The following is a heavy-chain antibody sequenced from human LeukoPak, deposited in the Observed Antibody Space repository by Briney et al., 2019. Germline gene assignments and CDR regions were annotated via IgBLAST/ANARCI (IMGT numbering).Heavy chain of an antibody. Sequence: ASVKVSCKASGGTFSSYAISWVRQAPGQGLEWMGGIIPIFGTANYAQKFQGRVTITADESTSTAYMELSSLRSEDTAVYYCARAEGITMVRGVIKDYYYMDVWGKGTTVTISS. V-gene: IGHV1-69*13. CDR2: IIPIFGTA. CDR3: ARAEGITMVRGVIKDYYYMDV. J-gene: IGHJ6*03. CDR1: GGTFSSYA. D-gene: IGHD3-10*01.